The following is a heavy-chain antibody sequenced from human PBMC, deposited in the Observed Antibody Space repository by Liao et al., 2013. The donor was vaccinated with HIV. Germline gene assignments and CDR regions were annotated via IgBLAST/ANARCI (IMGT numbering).Heavy chain of an antibody. CDR1: GGSFSGYY. V-gene: IGHV4-34*01. J-gene: IGHJ4*02. CDR2: INHSGST. Sequence: QVQLQQWGAGLLKPSETLSLTCAVYGGSFSGYYWSWIRQPPGKGLEWIGEINHSGSTNYNPSLKSRVTISVDTSKNQFSLKLSSVTAADTAVYYCARGTIFGPDYWGQGTLVTVSS. D-gene: IGHD3-3*01. CDR3: ARGTIFGPDY.